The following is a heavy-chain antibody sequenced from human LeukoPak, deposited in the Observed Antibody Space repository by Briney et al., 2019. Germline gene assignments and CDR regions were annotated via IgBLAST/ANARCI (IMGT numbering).Heavy chain of an antibody. CDR1: ELTFNSNW. V-gene: IGHV3-74*01. D-gene: IGHD6-19*01. Sequence: GGSLRLSCAASELTFNSNWMHWVRQAPGKGLVWVSRINSDGSTTNYADSVKGRFTISRDNAKNTLYLQMNSLRAEDTAVYYCTSYTSGWNWGPGTLVTVSS. J-gene: IGHJ4*02. CDR3: TSYTSGWN. CDR2: INSDGSTT.